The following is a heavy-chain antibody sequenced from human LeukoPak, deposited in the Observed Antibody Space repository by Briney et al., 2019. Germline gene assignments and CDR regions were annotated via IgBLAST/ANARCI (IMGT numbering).Heavy chain of an antibody. CDR1: GFTFSTYN. CDR2: ITSGGGYT. V-gene: IGHV3-21*06. D-gene: IGHD3-9*01. Sequence: GGSLRLSCAASGFTFSTYNMNWVRQAPGRGLEWVSSITSGGGYTYFADSVKGRFTTSRDNAKNSLSLRLDSLRAEDTAVYYCARGHYDVLTSSYKWTPDYWGQGTLVTVSS. CDR3: ARGHYDVLTSSYKWTPDY. J-gene: IGHJ4*02.